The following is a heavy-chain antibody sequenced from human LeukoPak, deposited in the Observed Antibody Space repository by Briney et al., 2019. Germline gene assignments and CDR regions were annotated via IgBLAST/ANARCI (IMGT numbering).Heavy chain of an antibody. Sequence: GGSLRLSCAASGFTFSSYGMHWVRQAPGKGLEWVAFTRYDGSNKYYADSVKGRFTISRDNPKNTLYLQMNSLRAEDTAVYYCAKEHFGESYFDYWGQGTLVTVSS. D-gene: IGHD3-10*01. CDR3: AKEHFGESYFDY. CDR1: GFTFSSYG. CDR2: TRYDGSNK. V-gene: IGHV3-30*02. J-gene: IGHJ4*02.